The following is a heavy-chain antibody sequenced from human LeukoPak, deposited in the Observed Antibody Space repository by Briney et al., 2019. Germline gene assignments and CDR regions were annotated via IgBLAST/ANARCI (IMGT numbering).Heavy chain of an antibody. CDR3: ARGGMATINAFDI. D-gene: IGHD5-24*01. Sequence: TSETLSLTCTVSGGSFSSSSYSWGWIRQPPGKGLEWIGSIYYSGSTYYNPSLKSRVTISVDTSKNQFSLKLSSVTAADTAVYYCARGGMATINAFDIWGQGTMVTVSS. CDR1: GGSFSSSSYS. CDR2: IYYSGST. V-gene: IGHV4-39*01. J-gene: IGHJ3*02.